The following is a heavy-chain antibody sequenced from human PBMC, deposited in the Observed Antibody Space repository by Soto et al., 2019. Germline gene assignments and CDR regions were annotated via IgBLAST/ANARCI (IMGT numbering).Heavy chain of an antibody. CDR3: ARDLNIVVVPAAQTPPHAFDI. CDR2: IYYSGST. CDR1: GGSISSGGYY. D-gene: IGHD2-2*01. Sequence: QVQLQESGPGLVKPSQTLSLTCTVSGGSISSGGYYWSWIRQHPGKGLEWIGYIYYSGSTYYNPSLKRRVNISVDTSKHQFSLQLSSVTAADTAVYYCARDLNIVVVPAAQTPPHAFDIWGQGTMVTVSS. J-gene: IGHJ3*02. V-gene: IGHV4-31*03.